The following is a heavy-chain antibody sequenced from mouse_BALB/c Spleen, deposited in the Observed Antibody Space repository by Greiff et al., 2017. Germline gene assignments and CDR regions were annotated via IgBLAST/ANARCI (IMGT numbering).Heavy chain of an antibody. Sequence: VKLVESGPGLVAPSQSLSITCTVSGFSLTSYGVHWVRQPPGKGLEWLGVIWAGGSTNYNSALMSRLSISKDNSKSQVFLKMNSLQTDDTAMYYCARDDYDGAAFAYWGQGTLVTVSA. CDR1: GFSLTSYG. J-gene: IGHJ3*01. CDR2: IWAGGST. V-gene: IGHV2-9*02. D-gene: IGHD2-4*01. CDR3: ARDDYDGAAFAY.